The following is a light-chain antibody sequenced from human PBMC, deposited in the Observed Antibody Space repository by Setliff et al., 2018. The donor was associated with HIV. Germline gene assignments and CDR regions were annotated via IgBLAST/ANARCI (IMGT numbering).Light chain of an antibody. CDR2: DTN. J-gene: IGLJ3*02. CDR3: LLSYTDDRPV. CDR1: TGAVTSGHY. V-gene: IGLV7-46*01. Sequence: QAVVTQEPSLTVPPGGTVTLTCGSSTGAVTSGHYPYWVQQKPGQAPKTLIYDTNNKHSWTPARFSGSLLGGKAALTLSGAQSEDEADYYCLLSYTDDRPVFGGGTKVTV.